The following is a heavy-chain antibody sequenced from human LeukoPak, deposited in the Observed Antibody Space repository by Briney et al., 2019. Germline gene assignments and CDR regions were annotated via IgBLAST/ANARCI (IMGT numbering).Heavy chain of an antibody. CDR1: GFTFSSYS. J-gene: IGHJ4*02. D-gene: IGHD1-14*01. Sequence: GGSLRLSCAASGFTFSSYSMNWVRQAPEKGLEWVSSISSSSSYIYYADSVKGRFTISRDNAKNSLYLQMNSLRAEDTAVYYCARDRNRVALFDYWGQGTLVTVSS. CDR3: ARDRNRVALFDY. V-gene: IGHV3-21*01. CDR2: ISSSSSYI.